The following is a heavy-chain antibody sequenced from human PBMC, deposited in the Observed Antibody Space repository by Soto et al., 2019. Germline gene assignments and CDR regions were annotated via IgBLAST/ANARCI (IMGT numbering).Heavy chain of an antibody. CDR3: ARERDGYKNFDY. V-gene: IGHV4-59*01. D-gene: IGHD5-12*01. CDR1: GGSISNYS. CDR2: IYYSGST. Sequence: QVQLQESGPGLVKPSETLSLTCTVSGGSISNYSWSWIRQPPGKGLEWIGYIYYSGSTDYNPSLKNRVTVSVDTAKNQFSLKLSSVTAADTGVYYCARERDGYKNFDYWGQGTLVTVSS. J-gene: IGHJ4*02.